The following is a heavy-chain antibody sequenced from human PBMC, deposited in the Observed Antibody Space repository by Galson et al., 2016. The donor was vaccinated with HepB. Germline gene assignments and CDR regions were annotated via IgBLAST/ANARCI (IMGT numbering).Heavy chain of an antibody. V-gene: IGHV3-30*18. D-gene: IGHD2-15*01. CDR2: LSYNGLNQ. CDR3: TKQVAGGGLCDT. J-gene: IGHJ5*02. Sequence: SLRLSCAASGFVFSNYGMHWVRQAPGKGLEWVAGLSYNGLNQHYPDSLMGRFTVSRDNSKSIMYLQMDSLRPDDTAVYYCTKQVAGGGLCDTWGQGTVVPVS. CDR1: GFVFSNYG.